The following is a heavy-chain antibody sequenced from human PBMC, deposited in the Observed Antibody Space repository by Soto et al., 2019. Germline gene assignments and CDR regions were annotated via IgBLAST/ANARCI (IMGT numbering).Heavy chain of an antibody. CDR3: AKDGNVFSSGWYAPSLDY. CDR1: GFTFSTYG. D-gene: IGHD6-19*01. J-gene: IGHJ4*02. Sequence: QVQLVESGGGVVQPGRSLRLSCAASGFTFSTYGMHWVRQAPGKGLALVAVRSYDGGNKYYTDSVKDRFTISRDNSKNTVYLQMNSLRAEDTAVYFCAKDGNVFSSGWYAPSLDYWGQGALVTVSS. CDR2: RSYDGGNK. V-gene: IGHV3-30*18.